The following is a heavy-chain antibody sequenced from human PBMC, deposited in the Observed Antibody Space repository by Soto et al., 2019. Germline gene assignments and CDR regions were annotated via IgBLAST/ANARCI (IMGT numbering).Heavy chain of an antibody. D-gene: IGHD2-15*01. J-gene: IGHJ4*02. Sequence: QVQLQESGPGLVKPSQTLSLTCTVSGGSISSGGYYWSWIRQHPGKGLEWIGYIYYSGSTYYNPSHKRRVTISVDTSKNQFSLKLSSVTAADTAVYYCARTSCSGGSCYKIDYWGQGTLVTVAS. CDR1: GGSISSGGYY. CDR3: ARTSCSGGSCYKIDY. V-gene: IGHV4-31*03. CDR2: IYYSGST.